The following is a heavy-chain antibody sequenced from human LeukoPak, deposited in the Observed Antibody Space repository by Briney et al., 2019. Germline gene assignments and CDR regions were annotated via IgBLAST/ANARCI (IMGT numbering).Heavy chain of an antibody. CDR3: ANAPYGSGSPTDY. Sequence: GGSLRLSCAASGFTFSIYAMSWVRQAPGKGLEWVSGISGSGGSTHYADSVKGRFTISRDNSKNTLYLQMNSLRAEDTAVYYCANAPYGSGSPTDYWGQGTLVTVSS. J-gene: IGHJ4*02. D-gene: IGHD3-10*01. CDR2: ISGSGGST. V-gene: IGHV3-23*01. CDR1: GFTFSIYA.